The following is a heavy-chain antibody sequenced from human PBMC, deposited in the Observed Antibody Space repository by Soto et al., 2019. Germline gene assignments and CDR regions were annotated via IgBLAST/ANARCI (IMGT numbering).Heavy chain of an antibody. CDR3: ARCNSGFDYYYYDYIDV. CDR2: VYYSGIT. Sequence: SETLSLTCTVSGGAISSYYWSWIRQPPGKGLEWIGYVYYSGITNYNPSLKSRVSISVDTSKNQFSMKLSSVTAADTAVYYCARCNSGFDYYYYDYIDVWGKGTTVTVSS. J-gene: IGHJ6*03. D-gene: IGHD5-12*01. V-gene: IGHV4-59*12. CDR1: GGAISSYY.